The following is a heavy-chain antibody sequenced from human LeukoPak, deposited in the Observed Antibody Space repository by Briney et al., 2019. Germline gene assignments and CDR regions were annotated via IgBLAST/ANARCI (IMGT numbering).Heavy chain of an antibody. V-gene: IGHV3-48*02. Sequence: GGSLRLSCAASGFTFRSYSMNWVRQAPGKGLNGVSYISSSSRSIYYADSVKGRFPISRDNANNSLSLQMNSLRDADTAVYYCVLGSPFDYWGQGTLVSVSS. D-gene: IGHD3-10*01. J-gene: IGHJ4*02. CDR3: VLGSPFDY. CDR1: GFTFRSYS. CDR2: ISSSSRSI.